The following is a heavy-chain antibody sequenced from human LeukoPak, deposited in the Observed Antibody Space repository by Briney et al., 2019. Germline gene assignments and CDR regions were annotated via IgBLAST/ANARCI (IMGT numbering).Heavy chain of an antibody. Sequence: HAASVKVSCKASGYTFTSYDINWVRQATGQGLEWMGWMNPNSGNTGYAQKFQGRVTMTRNTSISTAYMELSSLRSEDTAVYYCAGGPYSSNWYYFDYWGQGTLVTVSS. V-gene: IGHV1-8*01. D-gene: IGHD6-13*01. CDR2: MNPNSGNT. CDR3: AGGPYSSNWYYFDY. J-gene: IGHJ4*02. CDR1: GYTFTSYD.